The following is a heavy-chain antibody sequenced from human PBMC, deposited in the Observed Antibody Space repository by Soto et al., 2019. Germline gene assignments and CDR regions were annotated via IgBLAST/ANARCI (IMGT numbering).Heavy chain of an antibody. V-gene: IGHV4-59*08. J-gene: IGHJ4*02. CDR2: IYYSGST. D-gene: IGHD1-26*01. CDR3: ARRYGSAIDY. Sequence: PSETLSLTCTVSGGSISSYYWSWIRQPPGKGLEWIGYIYYSGSTNYNPSLKSRVTISVDTYKNQFSLKLSSVTAADTAVYYCARRYGSAIDYWGQGTLVTVSS. CDR1: GGSISSYY.